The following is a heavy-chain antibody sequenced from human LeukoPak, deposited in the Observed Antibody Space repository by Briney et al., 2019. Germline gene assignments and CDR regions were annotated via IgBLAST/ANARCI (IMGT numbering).Heavy chain of an antibody. V-gene: IGHV1-2*02. Sequence: ASVTVSFKASGYTFTGYYMHWVRQAPGQGLEWMGWINPNSGGTNYAQKFQGRVTMTRDTSISTAYMELSRLRSDDTAVYYCARPLRDGYNFDYWGQGTLVTVSS. CDR1: GYTFTGYY. J-gene: IGHJ4*02. CDR3: ARPLRDGYNFDY. CDR2: INPNSGGT. D-gene: IGHD5-24*01.